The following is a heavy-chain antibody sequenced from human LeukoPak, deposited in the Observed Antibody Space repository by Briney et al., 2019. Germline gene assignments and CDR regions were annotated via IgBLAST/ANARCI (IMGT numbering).Heavy chain of an antibody. V-gene: IGHV4-59*01. Sequence: SETLSLTCTVSGGSISSYYWSWIRQPPGKGLEWIGYIYYSGSTNYNPSLKSRVTISVDTSKNQFSLKLSSVTAADTAVYYCARVPDFWSSNQGYFDYWGQGTLVTVSS. CDR1: GGSISSYY. CDR2: IYYSGST. CDR3: ARVPDFWSSNQGYFDY. D-gene: IGHD3-3*01. J-gene: IGHJ4*02.